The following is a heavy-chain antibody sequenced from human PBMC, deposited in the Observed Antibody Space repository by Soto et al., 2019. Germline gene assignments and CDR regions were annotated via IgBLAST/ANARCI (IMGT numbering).Heavy chain of an antibody. CDR3: ASKFGELLADAFDI. D-gene: IGHD3-10*01. CDR1: NASIRSRNW. V-gene: IGHV4-4*02. J-gene: IGHJ3*02. CDR2: IYHSGSI. Sequence: SDTPSLTCTLSNASIRSRNWCTFVRQTPGKGLEWIGEIYHSGSINHNPSLKSRVTMSVDKSKNQFSLKMTSVTAADTGVYYCASKFGELLADAFDIWGQGTVVT.